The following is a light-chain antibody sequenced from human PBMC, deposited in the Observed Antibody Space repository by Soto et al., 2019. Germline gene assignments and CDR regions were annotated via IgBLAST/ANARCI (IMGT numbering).Light chain of an antibody. CDR3: QQRSNWPPWT. Sequence: EVVLTQFPATLSLSPGERATLSCRASQSVHAYLAWYQQKPGQPPRLLIYVASNRATGVPPRFSGSGSGTDFTLTISSLEPEDAAVYYCQQRSNWPPWTFGPGPKVDF. CDR2: VAS. J-gene: IGKJ3*01. CDR1: QSVHAY. V-gene: IGKV3-11*01.